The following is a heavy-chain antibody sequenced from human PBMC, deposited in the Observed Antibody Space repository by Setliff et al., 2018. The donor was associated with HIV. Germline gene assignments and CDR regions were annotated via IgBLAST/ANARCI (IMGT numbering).Heavy chain of an antibody. Sequence: SETLSLTCDVSGYSISSSFYWGWVRQPPGKGLQWIGSVYYTGQTFYNLSLTSRVTISADTSRNHFFLKLRSVTATDTAIYYCARLGSGWNWVTRIDYWGQGILVTVSS. CDR1: GYSISSSFY. J-gene: IGHJ4*02. CDR3: ARLGSGWNWVTRIDY. D-gene: IGHD6-19*01. V-gene: IGHV4-39*02. CDR2: VYYTGQT.